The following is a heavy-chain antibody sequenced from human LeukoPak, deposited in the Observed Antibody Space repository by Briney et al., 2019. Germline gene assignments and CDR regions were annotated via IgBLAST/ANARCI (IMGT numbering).Heavy chain of an antibody. CDR1: GYTFTSYY. D-gene: IGHD6-13*01. J-gene: IGHJ4*02. CDR2: INPRGGTT. CDR3: ARDWGQQLGRDCFDY. V-gene: IGHV1-46*01. Sequence: ASVKVSCKASGYTFTSYYMHWVRQAPGQGLEWMGIINPRGGTTSYAQQFQGRVTMTRDTSTSTVYMELSSLRSEDTAAYFCARDWGQQLGRDCFDYWGQGTLVTVPS.